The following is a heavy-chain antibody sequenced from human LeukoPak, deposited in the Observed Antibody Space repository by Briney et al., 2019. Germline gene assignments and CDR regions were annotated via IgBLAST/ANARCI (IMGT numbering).Heavy chain of an antibody. Sequence: GGSLRLSCAASGFTISSNYMSWVRQAPGKGLEWVSVIYSGGSTDYSDSVKSRFTLSRDNSKNTLYLQMNSLSAEDTAVYYCARGGEYYDILTGFYYYYGMDVWGQGTTVTVSS. CDR3: ARGGEYYDILTGFYYYYGMDV. CDR1: GFTISSNY. J-gene: IGHJ6*02. CDR2: IYSGGST. V-gene: IGHV3-66*01. D-gene: IGHD3-9*01.